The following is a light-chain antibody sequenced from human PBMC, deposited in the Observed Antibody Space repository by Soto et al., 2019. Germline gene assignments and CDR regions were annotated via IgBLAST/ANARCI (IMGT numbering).Light chain of an antibody. Sequence: DIQMTQSPSTLSASVGDRVTITCRASQSIRSWLAWYQQKPGKAPKLLIYKASSLESGVPSRFSGSGSGTEFTLTISSLQPDDFATYYCQQYNSYSRTFGQGNKVEI. CDR3: QQYNSYSRT. CDR1: QSIRSW. CDR2: KAS. J-gene: IGKJ1*01. V-gene: IGKV1-5*03.